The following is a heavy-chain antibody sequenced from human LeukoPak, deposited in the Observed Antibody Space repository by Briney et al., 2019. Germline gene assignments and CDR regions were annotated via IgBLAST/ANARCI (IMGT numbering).Heavy chain of an antibody. CDR3: ARGDFWSGYYSFAVDYHYGMDV. D-gene: IGHD3-3*01. CDR1: GFTFSSYW. Sequence: GGSLRLSCAASGFTFSSYWMSWVRQAPGKGLEWVANIKQDGSEKYYVDSVKGRFTISRDNAKNSLYLQMNSLRAEDTAVYYCARGDFWSGYYSFAVDYHYGMDVWGQGTTVTVSS. V-gene: IGHV3-7*03. CDR2: IKQDGSEK. J-gene: IGHJ6*02.